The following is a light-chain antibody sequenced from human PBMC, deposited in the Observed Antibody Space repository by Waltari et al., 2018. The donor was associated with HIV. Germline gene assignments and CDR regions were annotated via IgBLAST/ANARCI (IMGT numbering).Light chain of an antibody. CDR3: NSFTSSTTYV. V-gene: IGLV2-18*02. J-gene: IGLJ1*01. Sequence: QSALTQTPSVSGSPGQSVTISCTGTSSDVGGYNRVRWYQQPPVTGPKVIIYEVSNRPSGVPDRFSGSKSGNTASLTISGLQAEDEADYYCNSFTSSTTYVFGTGTKVTVL. CDR1: SSDVGGYNR. CDR2: EVS.